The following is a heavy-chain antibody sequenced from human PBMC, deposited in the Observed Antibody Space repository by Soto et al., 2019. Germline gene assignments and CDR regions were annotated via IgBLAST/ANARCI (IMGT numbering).Heavy chain of an antibody. V-gene: IGHV4-39*01. CDR2: VYYGGST. CDR3: AGGDYYHSSGYYFYYYTMDV. D-gene: IGHD3-22*01. CDR1: GGSSSSSSYY. J-gene: IGHJ6*02. Sequence: SETLSVTCTVSGGSSSSSSYYWGWIRQPPGKGLEWIGNVYYGGSTYYNPSLKSRVTISVETSKSQFSLKLSSVTAADTAVYYCAGGDYYHSSGYYFYYYTMDVWGQGTTVTSP.